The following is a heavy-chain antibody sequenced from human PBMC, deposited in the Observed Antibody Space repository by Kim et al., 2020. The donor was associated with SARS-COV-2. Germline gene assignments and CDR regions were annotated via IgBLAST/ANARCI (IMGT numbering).Heavy chain of an antibody. J-gene: IGHJ4*02. D-gene: IGHD2-2*01. V-gene: IGHV3-48*02. CDR2: STI. Sequence: STIYYADSVKGRFTISRDNAKNSLYLQMNGLRDEDTAVYYCASRASTSGDWGQGTLVTVSS. CDR3: ASRASTSGD.